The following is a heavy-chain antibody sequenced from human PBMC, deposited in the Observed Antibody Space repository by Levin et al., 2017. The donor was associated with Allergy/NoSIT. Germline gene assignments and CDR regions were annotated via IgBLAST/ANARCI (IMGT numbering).Heavy chain of an antibody. CDR3: AKTYDYGSGSPKKGSY. D-gene: IGHD3-10*01. Sequence: GESLKISCAASGFTFSSYAMSWVRQAPGKGLEWVSAISGSGGSTYYADSVKGRFTISRDNSKNTLYLQMNSLRAEDTAVYYCAKTYDYGSGSPKKGSYWGQGTLVTVSS. CDR2: ISGSGGST. CDR1: GFTFSSYA. V-gene: IGHV3-23*01. J-gene: IGHJ4*02.